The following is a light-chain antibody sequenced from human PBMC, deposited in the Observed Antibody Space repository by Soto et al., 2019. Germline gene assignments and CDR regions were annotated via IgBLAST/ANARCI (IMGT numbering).Light chain of an antibody. CDR2: EDT. CDR3: QAWDSSTAV. J-gene: IGLJ1*01. V-gene: IGLV3-1*01. CDR1: KLGGRF. Sequence: SYELTQPPSVSVSPGQTASITCSGDKLGGRFVCWYQQKPGQSPVLVMYEDTKRPSGIPERFSGSNSGNTAILTISGTRAMDDADYYCQAWDSSTAVFGTGTKLNVL.